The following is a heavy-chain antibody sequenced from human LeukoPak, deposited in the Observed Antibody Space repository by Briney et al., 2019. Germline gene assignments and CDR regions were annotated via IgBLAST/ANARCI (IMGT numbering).Heavy chain of an antibody. J-gene: IGHJ6*02. V-gene: IGHV4-4*07. CDR1: GGSISPYY. CDR2: IYNNENT. CDR3: SRGLVYSSGYDFGSDV. D-gene: IGHD6-19*01. Sequence: SETLSLTCTVSGGSISPYYWSWIRQPAGKGLEWIGLIYNNENTNYNASLKIRVTISVDTSKNQFSLSLSSVTAADTAVYFCSRGLVYSSGYDFGSDVWGQGTAVTVSS.